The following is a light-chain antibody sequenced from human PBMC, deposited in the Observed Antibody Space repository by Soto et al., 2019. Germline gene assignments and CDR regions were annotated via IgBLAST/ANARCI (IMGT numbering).Light chain of an antibody. CDR3: QQYKNWPL. V-gene: IGKV3-15*01. CDR2: GAS. Sequence: PGERVTLSFRTSHSVNSHVAWYQQKPGQAPRLLLYGASTRATGIPVRFSGSGFGTEFTLTISSLQSEDFAVYYCQQYKNWPLFGQGTRLEIK. J-gene: IGKJ5*01. CDR1: HSVNSH.